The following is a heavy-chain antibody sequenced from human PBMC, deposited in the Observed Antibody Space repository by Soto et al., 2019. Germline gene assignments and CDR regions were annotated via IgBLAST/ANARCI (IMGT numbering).Heavy chain of an antibody. CDR1: GFTFSSYS. V-gene: IGHV3-21*01. Sequence: EVPLVESGGGLVKPGGSLRLSCAASGFTFSSYSMNWVRQAPGKGLEWVSSISSSSSYIYYADSVKGRFTISRDNAKNSLYLQMNCLRAEDTAVYYCASSPSSGYFDYWGQGTLVTVSS. J-gene: IGHJ4*02. CDR2: ISSSSSYI. CDR3: ASSPSSGYFDY. D-gene: IGHD3-22*01.